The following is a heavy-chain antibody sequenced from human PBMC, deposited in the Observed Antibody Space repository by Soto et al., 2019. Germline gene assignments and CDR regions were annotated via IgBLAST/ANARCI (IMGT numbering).Heavy chain of an antibody. D-gene: IGHD3-3*01. V-gene: IGHV3-21*01. Sequence: PGGSLRLSCAASGFTFSSYSMNWVRQAPGKGLEWVSSISSSSSYIYYADSVKGRFTISRDNAKNSLYLQMNSLRAEDTAVYYCARADRVDFWSVDYWGQGALVTVSS. CDR3: ARADRVDFWSVDY. CDR2: ISSSSSYI. CDR1: GFTFSSYS. J-gene: IGHJ4*02.